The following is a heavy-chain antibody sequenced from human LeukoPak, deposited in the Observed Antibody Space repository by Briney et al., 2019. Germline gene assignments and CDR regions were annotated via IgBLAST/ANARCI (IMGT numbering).Heavy chain of an antibody. J-gene: IGHJ4*02. CDR3: ARGGVDIVATIGSYYFDY. CDR2: INPNSGGT. Sequence: RASVKVSCKASEYTFTGYYIHWVRQAPGQGLEWMGWINPNSGGTNYAQKFQGRVTMTRDTSITTAYMELSRLRSDDTAVYYCARGGVDIVATIGSYYFDYWGQGTLVTVSS. V-gene: IGHV1-2*02. CDR1: EYTFTGYY. D-gene: IGHD5-12*01.